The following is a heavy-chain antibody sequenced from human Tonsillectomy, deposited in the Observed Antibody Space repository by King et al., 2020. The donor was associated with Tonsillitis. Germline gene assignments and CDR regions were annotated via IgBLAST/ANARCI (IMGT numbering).Heavy chain of an antibody. D-gene: IGHD5-12*01. CDR2: ISWDGGST. CDR1: GFTFDDYT. J-gene: IGHJ4*02. CDR3: AKDIGLGATRVPGDY. Sequence: VQLVESGGVVVQPGGSLRLSCAASGFTFDDYTMHWVRQAPGKGLEWVSLISWDGGSTYYTDSVKGRFTISRDNSKNSLYLQMNSLRTEDTALYHCAKDIGLGATRVPGDYWGQGTLVTVSS. V-gene: IGHV3-43*01.